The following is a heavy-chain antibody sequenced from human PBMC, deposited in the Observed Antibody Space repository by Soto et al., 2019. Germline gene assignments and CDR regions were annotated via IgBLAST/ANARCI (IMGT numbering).Heavy chain of an antibody. D-gene: IGHD2-8*01. CDR1: GFTFTSSA. CDR3: AADATAWQQMVPSDY. V-gene: IGHV1-58*01. Sequence: SVKVSCKASGFTFTSSAFQWVRQARGQRLEWIGWIAVGSGYTNYAQRFQDRVTLTRDMSTATTYMELSRLTSEDTAIYHCAADATAWQQMVPSDYWGQGTLVTVSS. CDR2: IAVGSGYT. J-gene: IGHJ4*02.